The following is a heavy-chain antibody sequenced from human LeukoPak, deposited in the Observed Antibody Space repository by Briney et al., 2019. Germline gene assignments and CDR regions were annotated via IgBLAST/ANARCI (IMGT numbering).Heavy chain of an antibody. CDR1: GGSFSGYY. CDR3: ARARYYDFWSGYYRTWFDP. J-gene: IGHJ5*02. CDR2: INHSGST. D-gene: IGHD3-3*01. V-gene: IGHV4-34*01. Sequence: PSETLSLTCGVYGGSFSGYYWSWIRQPPGKGLEWIGEINHSGSTNYNPSLKSRVTISVDTSKNQFSLKLSSVTAADTAVYYCARARYYDFWSGYYRTWFDPWGQGTLVTVSS.